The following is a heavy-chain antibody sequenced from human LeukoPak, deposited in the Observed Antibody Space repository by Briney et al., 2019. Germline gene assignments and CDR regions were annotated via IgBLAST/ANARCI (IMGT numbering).Heavy chain of an antibody. V-gene: IGHV3-23*01. CDR3: VRDDDRPDNGLDY. CDR2: IAGGDDR. D-gene: IGHD3-22*01. CDR1: GFIFSPYA. J-gene: IGHJ4*02. Sequence: GGSLRLSCAASGFIFSPYAMSWVRQAPGKGLEWVAGIAGGDDRFYADSVKGRFSISRDNSKNTVDLQMNSLRVEDTAVYYCVRDDDRPDNGLDYWGQGTLVTVSS.